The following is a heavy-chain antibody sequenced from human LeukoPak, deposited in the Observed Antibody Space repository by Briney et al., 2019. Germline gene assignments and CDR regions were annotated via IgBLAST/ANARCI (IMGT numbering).Heavy chain of an antibody. CDR1: GGSISSGGYS. V-gene: IGHV4-30-2*01. Sequence: SETLSLTCAVSGGSISSGGYSWSWIRQPPGKGLEWIGYIYHSGSTYYNPSLKSRVTISVDRSKNQFSLKLSSVTAADTAVYYCARGGYSYGFDYWGQGTLVTVSS. J-gene: IGHJ4*02. CDR2: IYHSGST. D-gene: IGHD5-18*01. CDR3: ARGGYSYGFDY.